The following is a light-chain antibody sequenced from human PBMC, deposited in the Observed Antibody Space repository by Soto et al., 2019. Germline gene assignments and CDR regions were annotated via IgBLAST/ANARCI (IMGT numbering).Light chain of an antibody. CDR3: LQDYTYPLT. Sequence: TQSPSSLSASVGDRVTITCRASQGIRNDLGWYQQKPGKAPKLLMYAASILQGGVPSRFSGSGSGTDFTLTISGLQPEDCATYYCLQDYTYPLTFGGGTKVEI. CDR2: AAS. CDR1: QGIRND. J-gene: IGKJ4*01. V-gene: IGKV1-6*01.